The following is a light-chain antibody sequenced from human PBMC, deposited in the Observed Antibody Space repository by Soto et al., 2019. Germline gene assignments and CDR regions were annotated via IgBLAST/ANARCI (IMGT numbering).Light chain of an antibody. CDR1: QSVSSY. V-gene: IGKV3-11*01. J-gene: IGKJ4*01. CDR2: DAS. CDR3: QQRSNWPLT. Sequence: EIVLTQSPATLSLSPGERATLSCRASQSVSSYLAWYQQKPGQAPRLLIYDASNRATGITARFSGSGSGTDFTLTISRLGPEDVAGYYCQQRSNWPLTFGGGTKVELK.